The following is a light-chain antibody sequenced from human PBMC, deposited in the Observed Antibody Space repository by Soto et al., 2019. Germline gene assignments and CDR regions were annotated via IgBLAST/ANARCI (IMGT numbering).Light chain of an antibody. CDR3: SSYTTTRTLV. J-gene: IGLJ3*02. CDR2: EVR. CDR1: NRDVGSYNL. Sequence: QSVLTQPASVSGSPGQSITIACTGTNRDVGSYNLVSWYQQRPGEAPKLIISEVRNRPSGISYRFTGSKSGNTASLTISGLQAEDEADYYCSSYTTTRTLVFGGGTKLPVL. V-gene: IGLV2-14*01.